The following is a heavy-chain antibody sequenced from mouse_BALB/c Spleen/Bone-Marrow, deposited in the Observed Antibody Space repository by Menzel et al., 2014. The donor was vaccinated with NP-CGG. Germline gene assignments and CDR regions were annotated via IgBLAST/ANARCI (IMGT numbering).Heavy chain of an antibody. D-gene: IGHD1-2*01. CDR3: PGLHSFPSRHS. J-gene: IGHJ4*01. Sequence: VQLQQPGAELVKPVAPVTLTCTASGLTLNDTYMHWVKQSPEQGLEWIGRIDPANGNTKYDPEFQGKATITADTSSNTAYLQLSSLTSEYNSVGYRPGLHSFPSRHSWG. CDR1: GLTLNDTY. V-gene: IGHV14-3*02. CDR2: IDPANGNT.